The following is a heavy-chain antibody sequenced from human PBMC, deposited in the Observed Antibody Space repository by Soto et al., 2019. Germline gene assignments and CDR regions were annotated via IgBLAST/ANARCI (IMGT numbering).Heavy chain of an antibody. D-gene: IGHD2-15*01. Sequence: QVQLVESGGGAVQPGRSLRLSCAASGFTFSNNGIHWVRQAPGKGLEWVAVISYDGINKYYADSVKGRSTISRDNSKNTLLLQMNSLRVEDTAVYYCAMALSGGRSRFDYWGQGTRVTVSS. CDR3: AMALSGGRSRFDY. CDR1: GFTFSNNG. J-gene: IGHJ4*02. CDR2: ISYDGINK. V-gene: IGHV3-30*03.